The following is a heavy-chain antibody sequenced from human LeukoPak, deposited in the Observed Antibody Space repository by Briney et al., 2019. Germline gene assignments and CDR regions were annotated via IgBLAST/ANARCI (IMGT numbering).Heavy chain of an antibody. CDR1: GFTFSSYS. CDR3: ARDKDYCGSGRPF. V-gene: IGHV3-48*01. J-gene: IGHJ4*02. CDR2: ISSSSSTI. D-gene: IGHD3-10*01. Sequence: PGGSLRLSCAASGFTFSSYSMNWVRQAPGKGLEWVSYISSSSSTIYYADSVKGRFTISRDNAKNSLYLQMNSLRAEDTAVYYCARDKDYCGSGRPFWGQGTPVTVSS.